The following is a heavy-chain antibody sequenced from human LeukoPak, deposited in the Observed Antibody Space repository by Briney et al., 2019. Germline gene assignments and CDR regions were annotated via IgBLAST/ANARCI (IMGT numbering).Heavy chain of an antibody. J-gene: IGHJ4*02. CDR3: AKDRWTSGGSGGGDY. Sequence: GGSLRLSCAASGFTFSSYWMHWVRQAPGKGLVWVSRINSDGRSTSYADSVKGRFTISRDNSKNTLYLQMNSLRAEDTAVYYCAKDRWTSGGSGGGDYWGQGTLVTVSS. CDR1: GFTFSSYW. V-gene: IGHV3-74*01. D-gene: IGHD2-15*01. CDR2: INSDGRST.